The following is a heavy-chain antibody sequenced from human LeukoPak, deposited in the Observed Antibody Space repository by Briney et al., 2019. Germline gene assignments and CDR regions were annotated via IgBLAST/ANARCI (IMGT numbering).Heavy chain of an antibody. Sequence: SETLSLTCAVYGGSFSGYYWSWIRQPPGRGLEWIGEINHSGSTNYNPSLKSRVTISVDTSKNQFSLQLSSVTAADTAVYYCASKWLRHYFDYWGQGTLVTVSS. V-gene: IGHV4-34*01. CDR2: INHSGST. CDR3: ASKWLRHYFDY. D-gene: IGHD5-12*01. J-gene: IGHJ4*02. CDR1: GGSFSGYY.